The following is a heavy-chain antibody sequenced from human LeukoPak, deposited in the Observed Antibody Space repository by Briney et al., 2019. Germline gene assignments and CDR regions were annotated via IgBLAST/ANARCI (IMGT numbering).Heavy chain of an antibody. CDR2: IYYSGST. V-gene: IGHV4-59*01. D-gene: IGHD1-26*01. J-gene: IGHJ2*01. Sequence: SETLSLTCTVSGGSISSYYWSWIRQPPGKGLEWIGYIYYSGSTNYNPSLKSRVTISVDTSKNQFSLKLSSVTAADTAVYYCARDHRGIVGATTPYWYFDLWGRGTLVTVSS. CDR1: GGSISSYY. CDR3: ARDHRGIVGATTPYWYFDL.